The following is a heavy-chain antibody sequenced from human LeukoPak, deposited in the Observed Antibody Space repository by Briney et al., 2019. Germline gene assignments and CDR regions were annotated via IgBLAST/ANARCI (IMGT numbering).Heavy chain of an antibody. D-gene: IGHD3-16*02. J-gene: IGHJ6*02. CDR2: IWHDGSRE. CDR1: GFTFSRYG. CDR3: AKDSGYYVWGSYRQDYGMDV. Sequence: GRSLRLSCAASGFTFSRYGFHWVRQAPGKGLEWVTLIWHDGSREDYADSVKGRFTISRDNSKNTLYLQMNSLRAEDTAVYYCAKDSGYYVWGSYRQDYGMDVWGQGTTVTVSS. V-gene: IGHV3-33*06.